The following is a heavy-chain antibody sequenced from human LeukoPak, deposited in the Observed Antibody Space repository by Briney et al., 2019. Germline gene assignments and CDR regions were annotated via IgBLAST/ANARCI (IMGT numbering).Heavy chain of an antibody. CDR2: INHSGST. CDR1: GVSFSGYY. CDR3: ARGNRYYDYVWGSYRHPLYYFDY. J-gene: IGHJ4*02. V-gene: IGHV4-34*01. D-gene: IGHD3-16*02. Sequence: SETLSLTCAVYGVSFSGYYWSWIRQPPGKGLEWIGEINHSGSTNYNPSLKSRVTISVDTSKNQFSLQLSSVPAADTAVYYCARGNRYYDYVWGSYRHPLYYFDYWGQGTLVTVSS.